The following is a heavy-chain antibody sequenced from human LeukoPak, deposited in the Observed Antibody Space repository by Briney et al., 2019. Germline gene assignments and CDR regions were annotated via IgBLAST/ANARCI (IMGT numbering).Heavy chain of an antibody. Sequence: ASVKVSCKASGYTFTGYYMHWVRQAPGQGLEWMGWISAYNGNTNYAQKLQGRVTMTTDTSTSTAYMELRSLRSDDTAVYYCARDTTYCSSTSCYTLKNSTPAAGFDPWGQGTLVTVSS. CDR3: ARDTTYCSSTSCYTLKNSTPAAGFDP. CDR2: ISAYNGNT. J-gene: IGHJ5*02. D-gene: IGHD2-2*02. CDR1: GYTFTGYY. V-gene: IGHV1-18*04.